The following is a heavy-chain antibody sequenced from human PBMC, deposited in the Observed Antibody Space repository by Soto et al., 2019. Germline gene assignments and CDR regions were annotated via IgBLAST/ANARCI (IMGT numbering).Heavy chain of an antibody. CDR2: IYPGDSDT. Sequence: SYWIGGVRQMPGKVLEWMGIIYPGDSDTRYSPSFQGQVTISADKPISTAYLQWSSLKASDTAMYYCARRYYYDSSGYRRSDDASDIWGQGTMVPVSS. CDR1: SYW. J-gene: IGHJ3*02. CDR3: ARRYYYDSSGYRRSDDASDI. D-gene: IGHD3-22*01. V-gene: IGHV5-51*04.